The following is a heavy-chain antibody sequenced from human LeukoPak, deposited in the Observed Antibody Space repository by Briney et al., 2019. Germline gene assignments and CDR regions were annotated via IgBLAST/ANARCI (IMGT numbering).Heavy chain of an antibody. D-gene: IGHD3-22*01. Sequence: PSQTLSLTCAVDGGSFSGYYWSWIRRPPGKGLEWIGEINHSGRTNYNPSLKSRVTISVDTSKNQFSLKLCTVTAAAPAAHFCTRYYYGSSGYYYLDFWGQGTLVTVSS. J-gene: IGHJ4*02. V-gene: IGHV4-34*01. CDR3: TRYYYGSSGYYYLDF. CDR1: GGSFSGYY. CDR2: INHSGRT.